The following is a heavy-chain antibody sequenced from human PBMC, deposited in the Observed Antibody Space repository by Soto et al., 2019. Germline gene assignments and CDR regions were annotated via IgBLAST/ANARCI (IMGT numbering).Heavy chain of an antibody. V-gene: IGHV1-24*01. J-gene: IGHJ6*02. D-gene: IGHD6-13*01. CDR1: GYTLTELS. CDR3: ARDLAAAGTGSDLYGMDV. CDR2: FDPEDGET. Sequence: GASVKVSCKVSGYTLTELSMHWVRQAPGKGLEWKGGFDPEDGETIYAQKLQGRVTMTEDTSTDTAYMELSSLRSEDTAVYYCARDLAAAGTGSDLYGMDVWGQGT.